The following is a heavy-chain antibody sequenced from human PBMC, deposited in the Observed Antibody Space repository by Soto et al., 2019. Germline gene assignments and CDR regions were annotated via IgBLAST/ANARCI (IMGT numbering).Heavy chain of an antibody. Sequence: GESLKISCKGSGYSFTSYWIGWVRQMPGKGLEWMGIIYPGDSDTRYSPSFQGQVTISADKSVSTAYLQWSSLKASDTAMYYCARPGLMGATGRPHYFDYWGQGTLVTDSS. D-gene: IGHD1-26*01. CDR2: IYPGDSDT. CDR3: ARPGLMGATGRPHYFDY. V-gene: IGHV5-51*01. J-gene: IGHJ4*01. CDR1: GYSFTSYW.